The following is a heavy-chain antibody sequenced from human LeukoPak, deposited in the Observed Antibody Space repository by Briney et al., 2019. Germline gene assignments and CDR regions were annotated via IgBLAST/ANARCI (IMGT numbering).Heavy chain of an antibody. V-gene: IGHV3-20*01. CDR2: INWNGGST. CDR3: ARLGITMVRGVITSRYYYYMDV. J-gene: IGHJ6*03. D-gene: IGHD3-10*01. CDR1: GFTFDDYA. Sequence: SGGSLRLSCAASGFTFDDYAMSWVRQAPGKGLEWVSGINWNGGSTGYADSVKGRFTISRDNAKNSLYLQMNSLRAEDTALYHCARLGITMVRGVITSRYYYYMDVWGKGTTVTISS.